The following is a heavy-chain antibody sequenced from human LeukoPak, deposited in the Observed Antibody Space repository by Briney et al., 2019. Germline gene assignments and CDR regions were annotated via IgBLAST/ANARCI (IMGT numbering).Heavy chain of an antibody. D-gene: IGHD3-16*01. CDR3: ARVGGMLTINNEALDI. V-gene: IGHV4-59*01. CDR2: IYYSGST. J-gene: IGHJ3*02. Sequence: SETLSLTCTVSGGSISSYYWNWIRQPPGKGLEWIGYIYYSGSTNYNPSLKSRVTISVDTSKNQFSLKLTSVTAADTAIYYCARVGGMLTINNEALDIWGQGTVVTVS. CDR1: GGSISSYY.